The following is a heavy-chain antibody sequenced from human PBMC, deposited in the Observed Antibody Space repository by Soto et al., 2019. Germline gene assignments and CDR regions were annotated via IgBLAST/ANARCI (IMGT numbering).Heavy chain of an antibody. J-gene: IGHJ6*02. D-gene: IGHD6-6*01. V-gene: IGHV3-13*01. CDR1: GFTFSSYD. CDR2: IGTAGDT. Sequence: GGSLRLSCAASGFTFSSYDMHWVRQATGKGLEWVSAIGTAGDTYYPGSVKGRFTISRENAKNSLYLQVNSLRAEDTAVYYCARSEYSSPMDVWGQGTTVTVSS. CDR3: ARSEYSSPMDV.